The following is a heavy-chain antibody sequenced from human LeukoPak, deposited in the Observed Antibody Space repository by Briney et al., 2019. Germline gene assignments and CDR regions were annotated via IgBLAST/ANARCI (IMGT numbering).Heavy chain of an antibody. CDR3: ARFHTSSWFFDS. CDR2: IYHSGST. D-gene: IGHD6-13*01. V-gene: IGHV4-4*02. Sequence: SETLSLTCAVSGGSISSTYRWTWVRQPPGKGLEWIGEIYHSGSTNYNPSLKSRVTMSVDESKNEFSLKLTSVTAADTAVYYCARFHTSSWFFDSWGQGILVTVSS. CDR1: GGSISSTYR. J-gene: IGHJ4*02.